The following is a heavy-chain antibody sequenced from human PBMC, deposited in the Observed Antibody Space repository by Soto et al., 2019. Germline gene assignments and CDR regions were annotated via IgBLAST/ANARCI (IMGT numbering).Heavy chain of an antibody. D-gene: IGHD3-22*01. J-gene: IGHJ5*02. CDR2: IYHTGIT. CDR1: GGSISSGGYS. Sequence: SETLSLTCAVSGGSISSGGYSWSWIRQPPGKGLEWIGHIYHTGITNYNPSLKSRVTISVDMSKNQFSLTLSSVTAADTAIYYCARARQYYDCELDPWGQGTLVTVSS. CDR3: ARARQYYDCELDP. V-gene: IGHV4-61*08.